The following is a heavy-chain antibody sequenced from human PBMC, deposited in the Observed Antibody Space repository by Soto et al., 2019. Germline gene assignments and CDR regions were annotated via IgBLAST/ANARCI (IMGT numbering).Heavy chain of an antibody. CDR1: GYSFSSFW. V-gene: IGHV5-10-1*01. CDR2: IDPSDSYA. D-gene: IGHD5-18*01. CDR3: GRVRVDKAEGWFDP. J-gene: IGHJ5*02. Sequence: LKISCKVSGYSFSSFWITWVRQMPGKGLEWMGRIDPSDSYANYSPSFQGHVTFSADKSINTAYLQWSSLKASDTAMYYCGRVRVDKAEGWFDPWGQGTLVTVSS.